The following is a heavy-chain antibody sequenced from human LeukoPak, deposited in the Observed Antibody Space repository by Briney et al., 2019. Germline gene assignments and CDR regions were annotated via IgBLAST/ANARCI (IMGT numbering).Heavy chain of an antibody. CDR1: GGSISSGSYY. V-gene: IGHV4-61*02. D-gene: IGHD3-22*01. J-gene: IGHJ4*02. Sequence: PSETLSLTCTVSGGSISSGSYYWSWIRQPAGKGLEWIGRIYTSGSTNYNPSLKSRVTISVDTSKNQFSLKLSSVTAADTAVYYCARVGSSGYQTDFDYWGQGTLVTVSS. CDR2: IYTSGST. CDR3: ARVGSSGYQTDFDY.